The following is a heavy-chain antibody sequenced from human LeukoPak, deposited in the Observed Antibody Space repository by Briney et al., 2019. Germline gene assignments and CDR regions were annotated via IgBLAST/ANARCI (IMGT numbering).Heavy chain of an antibody. Sequence: PSQTLSLTCTVSGGSISSGGYYWSLIRQHPGKGLEWIGYIYYSGSTYYNPSLKGRVTISVDTSKNQFSLKLSSVTAADTAVYYCASTSKGYDSRPHWYFDLWGRGTLVTVSS. J-gene: IGHJ2*01. D-gene: IGHD3-22*01. CDR1: GGSISSGGYY. CDR3: ASTSKGYDSRPHWYFDL. V-gene: IGHV4-31*03. CDR2: IYYSGST.